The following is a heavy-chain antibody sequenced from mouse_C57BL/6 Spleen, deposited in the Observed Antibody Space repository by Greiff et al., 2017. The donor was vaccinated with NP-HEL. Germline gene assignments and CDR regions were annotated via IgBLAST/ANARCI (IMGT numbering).Heavy chain of an antibody. CDR3: ARKAYDGYEYYFDY. CDR2: ISSGSSTI. D-gene: IGHD2-3*01. V-gene: IGHV5-17*01. Sequence: DVMLVESGGGLVKPGGSLKLSCAASGFTFSDYGMHWVRQAPEKGLEWVAYISSGSSTIYYADTVKGRFTISRDNAKNTLFLQMTSLRSEDTAMYYCARKAYDGYEYYFDYWGQGTTLTVSS. J-gene: IGHJ2*01. CDR1: GFTFSDYG.